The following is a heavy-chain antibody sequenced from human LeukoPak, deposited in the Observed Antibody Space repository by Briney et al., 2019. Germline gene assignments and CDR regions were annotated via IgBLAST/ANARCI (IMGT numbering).Heavy chain of an antibody. Sequence: ASVKVSCKASGYTFTGYYMHWVRQAPGQGLEWMGWINPNSGGTNYAQKFQGRVTMTRDTSISTAYMELSRLRSDDTAVYYCARGYDFWSGYHFDYWGQGTLVTVSS. CDR1: GYTFTGYY. D-gene: IGHD3-3*01. V-gene: IGHV1-2*02. CDR2: INPNSGGT. CDR3: ARGYDFWSGYHFDY. J-gene: IGHJ4*02.